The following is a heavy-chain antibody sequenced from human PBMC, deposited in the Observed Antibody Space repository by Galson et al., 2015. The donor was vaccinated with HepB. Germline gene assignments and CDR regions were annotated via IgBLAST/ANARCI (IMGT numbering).Heavy chain of an antibody. D-gene: IGHD3-22*01. CDR1: GFTFSSYG. V-gene: IGHV3-33*01. J-gene: IGHJ3*02. Sequence: SLRLSCAASGFTFSSYGMHWVRQAPGKGLEWVAVIWYDGSNKYYADSVKGRFTISRDNSKNTLYLQMNSLRAEDTAVYYCAREQTYYDSSGYSVEAFGIWGQGTMVTVSS. CDR3: AREQTYYDSSGYSVEAFGI. CDR2: IWYDGSNK.